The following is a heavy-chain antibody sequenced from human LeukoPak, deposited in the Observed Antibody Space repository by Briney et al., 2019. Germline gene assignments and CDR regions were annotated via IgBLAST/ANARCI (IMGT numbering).Heavy chain of an antibody. CDR1: GVVFSSDR. V-gene: IGHV3-21*01. Sequence: PGGSLRLSCAASGVVFSSDRFNWGRQAPGKGLEWGASVNTVSSYIYYADSVRGRVTISRDNAKNSLYLQMHSLRAEHTAVYYCARDPFSPYGGTRYYFDYWGQGTLVTVSS. D-gene: IGHD4-23*01. CDR3: ARDPFSPYGGTRYYFDY. CDR2: VNTVSSYI. J-gene: IGHJ4*02.